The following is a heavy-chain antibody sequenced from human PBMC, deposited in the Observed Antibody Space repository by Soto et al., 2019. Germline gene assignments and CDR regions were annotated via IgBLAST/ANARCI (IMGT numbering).Heavy chain of an antibody. CDR3: AGGSGWLSDY. CDR2: IRKDGSEK. D-gene: IGHD6-19*01. CDR1: GFSISSYW. V-gene: IGHV3-7*03. Sequence: EVQLVESGGGLVQPGGSLRLSCAASGFSISSYWMNWVRQAPGKGLEWVAIIRKDGSEKYYVDSVKGRFTISRDNAKNSLYLPMNSPRDDDTAVYYCAGGSGWLSDYWGRGTRVTVSS. J-gene: IGHJ4*02.